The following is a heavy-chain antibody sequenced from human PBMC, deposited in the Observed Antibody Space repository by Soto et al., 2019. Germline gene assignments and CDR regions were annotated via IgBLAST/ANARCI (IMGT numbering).Heavy chain of an antibody. CDR1: GYSISSGYY. CDR2: IYHSGST. D-gene: IGHD6-6*01. J-gene: IGHJ4*02. V-gene: IGHV4-38-2*02. CDR3: AREELVEGYFDY. Sequence: SETLSLTCAVSGYSISSGYYWGWIRQPPGKGLEWIGSIYHSGSTYYNPSLKSRVTISVDTSKNQFSLRLSSVTAADTAVYYCAREELVEGYFDYWGQGTLVTVSS.